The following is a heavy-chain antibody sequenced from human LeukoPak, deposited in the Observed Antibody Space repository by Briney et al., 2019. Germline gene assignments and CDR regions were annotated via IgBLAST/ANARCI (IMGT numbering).Heavy chain of an antibody. Sequence: GGSLRLSCAGSGITFSTYWMHWVRQAPGKGLVWVSRINSEGSTISYAYSEKGRFTISRENDKNKKLLQMNSLRAEDTAVYYCARISSDSISYYDHWGQGTLVTVSS. CDR1: GITFSTYW. D-gene: IGHD3-22*01. J-gene: IGHJ4*02. V-gene: IGHV3-74*01. CDR3: ARISSDSISYYDH. CDR2: INSEGSTI.